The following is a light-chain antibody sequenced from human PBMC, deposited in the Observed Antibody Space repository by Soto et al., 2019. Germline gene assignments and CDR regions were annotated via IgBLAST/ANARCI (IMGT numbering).Light chain of an antibody. J-gene: IGKJ1*01. V-gene: IGKV1-5*03. Sequence: LSGSVGDRVTITCRASQTSSSRLAWYQQKPGKAPKLLIYKASTLKSGVPSRFSGSGSGTEFTLTISSLQPDDFATYYCQHYNSYSEAFGQGTKVDIK. CDR1: QTSSSR. CDR2: KAS. CDR3: QHYNSYSEA.